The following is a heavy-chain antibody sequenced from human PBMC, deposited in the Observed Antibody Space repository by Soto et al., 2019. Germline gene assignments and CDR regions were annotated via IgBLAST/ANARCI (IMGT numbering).Heavy chain of an antibody. D-gene: IGHD3-10*02. J-gene: IGHJ6*03. V-gene: IGHV1-18*01. CDR2: VGAYNGNT. Sequence: QVQLVQSGAEVKKPGASVKVSCKASGYTFTSYGISWVRQAPGQGLEWMGWVGAYNGNTNYAQELQGRVTMTTDTSTSTAYLELRSLRSDDTAVYYCARLFTWLDMRGDYYYYVDDWGKGTTVNVSS. CDR3: ARLFTWLDMRGDYYYYVDD. CDR1: GYTFTSYG.